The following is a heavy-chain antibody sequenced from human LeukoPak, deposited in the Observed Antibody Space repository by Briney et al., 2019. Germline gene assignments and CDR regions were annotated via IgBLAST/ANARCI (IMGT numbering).Heavy chain of an antibody. V-gene: IGHV3-30*02. CDR3: AKDDYDILTGTYILDY. J-gene: IGHJ4*02. CDR1: GFTFSSYG. CDR2: IRYDGSNK. Sequence: GGSLRLSCAASGFTFSSYGMHWVRQAPGKGLEWVAFIRYDGSNKYYADSVKGRFTISRDNSKNTLYLQMNSLRAEDTAVYYCAKDDYDILTGTYILDYWGQGTLVTVSS. D-gene: IGHD3-9*01.